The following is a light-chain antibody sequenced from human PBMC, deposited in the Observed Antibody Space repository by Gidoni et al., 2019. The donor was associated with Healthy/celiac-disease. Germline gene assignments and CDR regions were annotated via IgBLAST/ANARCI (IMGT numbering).Light chain of an antibody. J-gene: IGKJ4*02. V-gene: IGKV1-12*01. CDR2: AAS. CDR3: QQANSFPLT. Sequence: DIKMTQSPSSVSAPVGDRVTTTCRASQGIRSWLAWSQQKPGKAPKLLIYAASSLQSGVPSRFSGSGSGTEFTLAISSLQPEHFATYYCQQANSFPLTFXGXTKVEIK. CDR1: QGIRSW.